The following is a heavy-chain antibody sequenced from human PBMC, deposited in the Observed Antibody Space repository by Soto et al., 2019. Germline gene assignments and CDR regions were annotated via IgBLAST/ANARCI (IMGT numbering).Heavy chain of an antibody. D-gene: IGHD3-3*01. CDR3: ARDGDPGYTFWSGPLGGGRFDP. CDR2: IVPMFGTA. J-gene: IGHJ5*02. CDR1: GGTFGNTA. V-gene: IGHV1-69*12. Sequence: QVQRVQSGAEVKKPGSSVNVSCKTSGGTFGNTAVTWVRQAPGQGLEWMGGIVPMFGTANYAQKFQGRVTITADESTNTAYMELRSLRSDETDVYYCARDGDPGYTFWSGPLGGGRFDPWGQGTLVTVSS.